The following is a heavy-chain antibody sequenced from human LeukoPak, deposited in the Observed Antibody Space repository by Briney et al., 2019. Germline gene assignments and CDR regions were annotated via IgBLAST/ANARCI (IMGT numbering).Heavy chain of an antibody. CDR1: GFTFSSYW. CDR2: IKQDGSEK. CDR3: ARDRDIVVVPAAIFRSWYFDY. D-gene: IGHD2-2*01. J-gene: IGHJ4*02. V-gene: IGHV3-7*01. Sequence: PGGSLRLSCAASGFTFSSYWMSWVRQAPGKGLEWVANIKQDGSEKYYVDSVKGRFTISRDNAKNSLYLQMNSLRAEDTAVYYCARDRDIVVVPAAIFRSWYFDYWGQGTLVTVSS.